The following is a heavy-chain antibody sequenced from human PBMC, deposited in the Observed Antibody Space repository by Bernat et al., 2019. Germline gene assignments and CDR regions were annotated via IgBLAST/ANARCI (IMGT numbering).Heavy chain of an antibody. CDR2: ITNDGSTT. CDR1: GFTFSGCW. V-gene: IGHV3-74*01. CDR3: VRDCGGIFH. D-gene: IGHD3-16*01. J-gene: IGHJ4*02. Sequence: EVQLVESGGGLVQPGGSLRLSCAASGFTFSGCWMQWVRQAPGKGLVWVAHITNDGSTTTYADSVRGRFTISRDNAKNTLYLQMNSLRVEDTAVYYCVRDCGGIFHWGQGSLVTVSS.